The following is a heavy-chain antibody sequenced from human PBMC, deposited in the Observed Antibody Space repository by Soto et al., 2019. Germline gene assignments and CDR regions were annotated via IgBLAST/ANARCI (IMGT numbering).Heavy chain of an antibody. Sequence: QVQLQQWGAGLLKPSETLSLTCAVHGEFFGGYYWSWVRQSPGKGLEWIGNINHSGSTQYNPSLTTRVTISADTSTGHFSLTVASVTVADTAVYYCARGNPGYYYYYMDVWGAGATVTVSS. V-gene: IGHV4-34*01. CDR2: INHSGST. CDR1: GEFFGGYY. CDR3: ARGNPGYYYYYMDV. J-gene: IGHJ6*03.